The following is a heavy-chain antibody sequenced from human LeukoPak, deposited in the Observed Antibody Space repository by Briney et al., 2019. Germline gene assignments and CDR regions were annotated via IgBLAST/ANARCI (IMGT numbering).Heavy chain of an antibody. D-gene: IGHD5-12*01. Sequence: ASVKVSCKASGYTLTSYAMNWVRQAPGQGLEWMGWINTNTGNPTYAQGFTGRFVFSLDTSVSTAYLQISSLKAEDTAVYYCAREIFRYSGYDSRYYYYMDVWGKGTTVTVSS. CDR1: GYTLTSYA. CDR3: AREIFRYSGYDSRYYYYMDV. J-gene: IGHJ6*03. V-gene: IGHV7-4-1*02. CDR2: INTNTGNP.